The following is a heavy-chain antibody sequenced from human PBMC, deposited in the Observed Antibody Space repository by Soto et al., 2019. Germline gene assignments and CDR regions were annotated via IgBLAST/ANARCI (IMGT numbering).Heavy chain of an antibody. CDR1: GLTFSSYA. CDR3: ARGEYIAVAAPFDY. Sequence: QVQLVESGGGVVQPGRSLRLSCAASGLTFSSYAMQWVRQAPGKGLEWVAVISYDGCNKYYADSVKGRFTISRDNSKNTLYLQMNSLRAEDTAVYYCARGEYIAVAAPFDYWGQGTLVTVSS. D-gene: IGHD6-19*01. CDR2: ISYDGCNK. J-gene: IGHJ4*02. V-gene: IGHV3-30-3*01.